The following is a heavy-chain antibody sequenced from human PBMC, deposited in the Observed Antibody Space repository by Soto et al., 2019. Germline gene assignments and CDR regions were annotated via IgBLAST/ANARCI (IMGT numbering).Heavy chain of an antibody. J-gene: IGHJ4*02. Sequence: EVQLSESGGGLVQPGRSLRLSCAASGFTFNTYTMSWVRQAPGKGLEWVSGISRGGGSTYYADSVKGRFTIYRDNSKNTLYRQMNRLRAEDTALYYCAKDRYCGGGTCQWGYFDSWGQGTLVTVSS. V-gene: IGHV3-23*01. CDR3: AKDRYCGGGTCQWGYFDS. CDR2: ISRGGGST. D-gene: IGHD2-15*01. CDR1: GFTFNTYT.